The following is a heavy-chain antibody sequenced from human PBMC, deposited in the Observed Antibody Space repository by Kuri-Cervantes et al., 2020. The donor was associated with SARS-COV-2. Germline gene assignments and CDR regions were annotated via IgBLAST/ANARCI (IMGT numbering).Heavy chain of an antibody. V-gene: IGHV4-59*08. CDR3: ARGERALGVRGITDRRVNWFDP. CDR1: GGSISSYY. Sequence: GSLRLSCTVSGGSISSYYWSWIRQPPGKGLEWMGYIYYSGSTNYDPSLKSRVTISVDTSKNQFSLKLSSVTAADTAVYYCARGERALGVRGITDRRVNWFDPWGQGTLVTVSS. CDR2: IYYSGST. J-gene: IGHJ5*02. D-gene: IGHD3-10*01.